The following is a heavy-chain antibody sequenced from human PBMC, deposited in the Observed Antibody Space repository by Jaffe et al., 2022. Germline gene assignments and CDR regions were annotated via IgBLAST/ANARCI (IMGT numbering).Heavy chain of an antibody. CDR1: GYTFTSYY. CDR3: ARDQDYVWGSYRSPHDTFDI. D-gene: IGHD3-16*02. CDR2: INPSGGST. Sequence: QVQLVQSGAEVKKPGASVKVSCKASGYTFTSYYMHWVRQAPGQGLEWMGIINPSGGSTSYAQKFQGRVTVTRDTSTSTVYMEVTSLRSEDTAVYYCARDQDYVWGSYRSPHDTFDIWGQGTMVTVSS. J-gene: IGHJ3*02. V-gene: IGHV1-46*01.